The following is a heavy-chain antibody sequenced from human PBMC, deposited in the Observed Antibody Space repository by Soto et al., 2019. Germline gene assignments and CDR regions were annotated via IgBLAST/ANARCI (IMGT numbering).Heavy chain of an antibody. Sequence: GGSLRLSCAASGFTFSSYWMSWVRQAPGKGLEWVANIKQDGSEKYYVDSVKGRFTISRDNAKNSLYLQMNSLRAEDTAVYYCATESARYSSGWYSYYFDYWGQGTLVTVSS. CDR3: ATESARYSSGWYSYYFDY. J-gene: IGHJ4*02. CDR2: IKQDGSEK. CDR1: GFTFSSYW. V-gene: IGHV3-7*05. D-gene: IGHD6-19*01.